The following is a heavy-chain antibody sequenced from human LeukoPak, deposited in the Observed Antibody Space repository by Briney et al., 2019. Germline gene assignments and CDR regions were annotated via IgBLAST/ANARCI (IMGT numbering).Heavy chain of an antibody. CDR2: IKAKAHGGTI. D-gene: IGHD1-26*01. V-gene: IGHV3-15*01. Sequence: GGSLRLSCAASGFTFSSYAMSWVRQAPGKGLEWVGRIKAKAHGGTIEYAAPVKGRFTISRDDSKNTLYLQMNSLKTEDTAVYYCTTDGVGVEGATYDNWGQGTLVSVPS. CDR1: GFTFSSYA. CDR3: TTDGVGVEGATYDN. J-gene: IGHJ4*02.